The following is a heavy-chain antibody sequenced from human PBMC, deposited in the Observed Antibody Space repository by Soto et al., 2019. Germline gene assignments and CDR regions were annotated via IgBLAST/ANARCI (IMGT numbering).Heavy chain of an antibody. D-gene: IGHD3-16*02. J-gene: IGHJ6*02. CDR2: IYYSGST. V-gene: IGHV4-39*01. CDR1: GGSISSSSYY. Sequence: SETLSLTCTVSGGSISSSSYYWGWIRQPPGKGLEWIGSIYYSGSTYYNPSLKSRVTISVDTSKDQFSLKLSSVTAADTAVYYCATDYDYVWGSYRSDYGMDVWGQGTTVTVSS. CDR3: ATDYDYVWGSYRSDYGMDV.